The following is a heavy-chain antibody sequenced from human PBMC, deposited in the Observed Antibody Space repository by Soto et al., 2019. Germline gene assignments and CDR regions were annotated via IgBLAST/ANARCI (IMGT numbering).Heavy chain of an antibody. Sequence: ASVKVSCKASGYTFTSYGISWVRQAPGQGLEWMGWISAYNGNTNYAQKLQGRVTMTTDTSTSTAYMELRSLRSDDTAVYYCARDRITILDYYYYYMDVWGKGTTVTVSS. J-gene: IGHJ6*03. CDR3: ARDRITILDYYYYYMDV. V-gene: IGHV1-18*01. CDR2: ISAYNGNT. CDR1: GYTFTSYG. D-gene: IGHD3-3*01.